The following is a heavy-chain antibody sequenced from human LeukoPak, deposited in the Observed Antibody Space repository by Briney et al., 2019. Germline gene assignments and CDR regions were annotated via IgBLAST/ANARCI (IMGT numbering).Heavy chain of an antibody. CDR2: ISSSSSYT. Sequence: GGSLRLSCVAAGFTFSDYYMSCIRQAPGKGLEWVSYISSSSSYTNYADSVKGRFTISRDNAKNSLYLQMNSLRAEDTAVYYCAREKSSGSSNYWGQGTLVTVSS. CDR3: AREKSSGSSNY. CDR1: GFTFSDYY. D-gene: IGHD1-26*01. V-gene: IGHV3-11*06. J-gene: IGHJ4*02.